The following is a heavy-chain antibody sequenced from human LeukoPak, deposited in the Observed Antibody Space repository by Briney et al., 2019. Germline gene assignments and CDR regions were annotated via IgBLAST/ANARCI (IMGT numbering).Heavy chain of an antibody. J-gene: IGHJ2*01. CDR2: IYPGDSDT. Sequence: GESLKISRKGSGYSFTSYWIGWVRQMPGKGLEWMGIIYPGDSDTRYSPSFQGQVTISADKSISTAYLQWSSLKASDTAMYYCARHPRSPNWYFDLWGRGTLVTVSS. D-gene: IGHD4-17*01. CDR1: GYSFTSYW. V-gene: IGHV5-51*01. CDR3: ARHPRSPNWYFDL.